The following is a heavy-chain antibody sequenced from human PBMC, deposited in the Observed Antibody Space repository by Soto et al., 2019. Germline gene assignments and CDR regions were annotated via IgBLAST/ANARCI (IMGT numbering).Heavy chain of an antibody. D-gene: IGHD4-17*01. V-gene: IGHV3-7*04. Sequence: EVQLVESGGGLVQPGFTYSSYWMSWVRQAPGKGLEWVANIKQDGSEKYYVDSVKGRFTISRDNAKNSLYLQMNSLRAEDTAVYYCARDLASTTIPNYWGQGTLVTVSS. J-gene: IGHJ4*02. CDR1: FTYSSYW. CDR3: ARDLASTTIPNY. CDR2: IKQDGSEK.